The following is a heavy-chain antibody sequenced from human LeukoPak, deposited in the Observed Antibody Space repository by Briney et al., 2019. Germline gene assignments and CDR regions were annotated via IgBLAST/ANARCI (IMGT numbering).Heavy chain of an antibody. V-gene: IGHV3-21*04. CDR1: GFTFSSYS. CDR2: ISSSSSYI. Sequence: GGSLRLSCAASGFTFSSYSMNWVRQAPGKGLEWVSSISSSSSYIYYADSVKGRFTISRDNAKNSLYLQMNGLRAEDTAVYYCAKEIYGDPTGGRFQHWGQGTLVTVSS. J-gene: IGHJ1*01. CDR3: AKEIYGDPTGGRFQH. D-gene: IGHD4-17*01.